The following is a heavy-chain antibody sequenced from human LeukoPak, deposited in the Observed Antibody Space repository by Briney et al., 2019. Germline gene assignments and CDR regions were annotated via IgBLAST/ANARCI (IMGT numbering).Heavy chain of an antibody. CDR1: GYTFTGYY. J-gene: IGHJ6*03. Sequence: GASVKVSCKASGYTFTGYYIHWVRQAPGQGLEWMGWINPNSGDTNYAQKFKGRVTMTRDTSISTAYMELSRLRPDDTAVYYCARGGYGGNVIRDYMDVWGKGATVTVSS. V-gene: IGHV1-2*02. CDR2: INPNSGDT. D-gene: IGHD4-23*01. CDR3: ARGGYGGNVIRDYMDV.